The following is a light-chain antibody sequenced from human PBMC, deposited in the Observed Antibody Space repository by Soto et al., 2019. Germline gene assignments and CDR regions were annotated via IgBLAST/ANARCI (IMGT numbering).Light chain of an antibody. CDR3: QQYNIYPLT. CDR2: DVS. Sequence: DIQMTQSPSTLSASVGDRVTITCRASQTISTWLAWYQQKPGKAPKLLIYDVSSLESGVPSRFSGSVSGTEFSLSIVSLQPDDFATYYCQQYNIYPLTFGGGTKVEIK. CDR1: QTISTW. J-gene: IGKJ4*01. V-gene: IGKV1-5*01.